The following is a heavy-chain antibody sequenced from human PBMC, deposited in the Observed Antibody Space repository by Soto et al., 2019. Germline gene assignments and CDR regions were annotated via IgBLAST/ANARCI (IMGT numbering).Heavy chain of an antibody. CDR2: IYSGGST. J-gene: IGHJ3*02. V-gene: IGHV3-53*01. CDR3: ARDSGIAAAGYDAFDI. CDR1: GFTFSSNY. D-gene: IGHD6-13*01. Sequence: LRLSCAASGFTFSSNYMTWVRHAPGKGLEWVSVIYSGGSTYYADSVKGRFTISRDNSKNTLYLQMNSLRAEDTAVYYCARDSGIAAAGYDAFDIWGQGTMVTVSS.